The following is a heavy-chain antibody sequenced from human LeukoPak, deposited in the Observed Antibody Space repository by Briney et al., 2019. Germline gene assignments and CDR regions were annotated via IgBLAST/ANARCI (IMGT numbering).Heavy chain of an antibody. CDR3: AKDPYSSRMEYFQQ. CDR2: ISGSGDNT. CDR1: GFTFSSYA. J-gene: IGHJ1*01. D-gene: IGHD3-22*01. Sequence: GGSLRLSCAASGFTFSSYAMSWVRQAPGKGLEWVSGISGSGDNTYYADSVKGRFTISRDNSKNTLYVQVNSLGTEDTAAYYCAKDPYSSRMEYFQQWGQGTLVIVSS. V-gene: IGHV3-23*01.